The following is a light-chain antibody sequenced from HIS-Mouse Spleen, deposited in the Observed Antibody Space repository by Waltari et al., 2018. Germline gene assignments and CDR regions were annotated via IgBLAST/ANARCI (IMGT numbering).Light chain of an antibody. CDR1: ALPKKY. V-gene: IGLV3-10*01. Sequence: SSELTQPPSVSVSPGKTARITCPGDALPKKYAYWYQQQSGQAPGLVIYADSKRPSGIPAGFSGSSSGTMATLTISGAQVEDEADYYCYSTDSSGNHRVFGGGTKLTVL. CDR2: ADS. J-gene: IGLJ2*01. CDR3: YSTDSSGNHRV.